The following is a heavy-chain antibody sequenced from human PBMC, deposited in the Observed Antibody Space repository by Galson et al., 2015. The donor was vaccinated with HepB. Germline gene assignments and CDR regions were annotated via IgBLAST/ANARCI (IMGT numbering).Heavy chain of an antibody. Sequence: SLRLSCAASGFTFSSYAMHWVRQAPGKGLEYVSAISSNGGSTYYADSVKGRFTISRDNSKNTLYLQMSSLRAEDTAVYYCVKDHRWEPYGMDVWGQGTTVTVSS. J-gene: IGHJ6*02. D-gene: IGHD1-26*01. CDR3: VKDHRWEPYGMDV. CDR2: ISSNGGST. CDR1: GFTFSSYA. V-gene: IGHV3-64D*06.